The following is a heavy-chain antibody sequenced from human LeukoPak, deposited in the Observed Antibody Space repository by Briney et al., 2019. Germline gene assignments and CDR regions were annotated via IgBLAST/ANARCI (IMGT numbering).Heavy chain of an antibody. CDR1: GYSFTGYA. CDR2: INTNTGNP. J-gene: IGHJ4*02. D-gene: IGHD6-13*01. V-gene: IGHV7-4-1*02. CDR3: ARALSIAAAAGGY. Sequence: ASVKVSCKASGYSFTGYAMNWVRQAPGQGLEWRGWINTNTGNPTYAQGFTGRFVFSLDTSVTTAYLQISSLKTEDTAVYYCARALSIAAAAGGYWGQGTLVTVSS.